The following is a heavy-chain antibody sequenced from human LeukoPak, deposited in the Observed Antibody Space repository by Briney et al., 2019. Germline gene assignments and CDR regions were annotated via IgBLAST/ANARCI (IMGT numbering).Heavy chain of an antibody. V-gene: IGHV3-7*01. CDR2: IKQDGSEK. D-gene: IGHD1-1*01. J-gene: IGHJ3*02. CDR1: GFTFSSYW. CDR3: ARDLEPDAFDI. Sequence: GGSLRLSCAASGFTFSSYWMSWVRQAPGKGLEWVANIKQDGSEKYYVDPVKGRFTISRDNAKNSLYLQMNSLRAEYTAAYYCARDLEPDAFDIWGQGTMVTVSS.